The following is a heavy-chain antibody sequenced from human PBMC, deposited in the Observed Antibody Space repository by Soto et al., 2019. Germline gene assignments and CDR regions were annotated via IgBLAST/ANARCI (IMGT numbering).Heavy chain of an antibody. V-gene: IGHV4-39*07. CDR1: GGSISSTFYY. D-gene: IGHD1-1*01. Sequence: SETLSLTCTVSGGSISSTFYYWVWIRQPPGKGLEWIGSIYYSGSTNYNPSLKSRVTISVDTSKNQFSLKLSSVTAADTAVYYCARDNWNPSLMYYFDYWGQGTLVTVSS. CDR2: IYYSGST. J-gene: IGHJ4*02. CDR3: ARDNWNPSLMYYFDY.